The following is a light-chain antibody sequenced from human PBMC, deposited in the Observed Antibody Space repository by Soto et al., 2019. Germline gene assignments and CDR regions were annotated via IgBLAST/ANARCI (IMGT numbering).Light chain of an antibody. CDR2: EVS. V-gene: IGLV2-14*01. CDR1: SSDFGGYKY. Sequence: QSVLTQPASVSGSLGQSITISCSGTSSDFGGYKYVSWYQQHPGKAPKLIIYEVSIRPSGVSNRFSGSKSGTTSFLTISGLQADDAADYYCRSFTTTSARIFGTGTKLTVL. CDR3: RSFTTTSARI. J-gene: IGLJ1*01.